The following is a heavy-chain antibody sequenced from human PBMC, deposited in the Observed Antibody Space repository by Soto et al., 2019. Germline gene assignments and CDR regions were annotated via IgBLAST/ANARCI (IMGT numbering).Heavy chain of an antibody. CDR2: ISYDGSNK. CDR3: ARDREGLTDY. CDR1: GFTFSSYA. J-gene: IGHJ4*02. V-gene: IGHV3-30-3*01. Sequence: QVQLVESGGGVVQPGRSLRLSCAASGFTFSSYAMHWVRQAPGKGLEWVAVISYDGSNKYYADSVKGRFTISRDNSKNTLYLQMNSLRAEDTAVYYCARDREGLTDYWGQGTLVTVSS.